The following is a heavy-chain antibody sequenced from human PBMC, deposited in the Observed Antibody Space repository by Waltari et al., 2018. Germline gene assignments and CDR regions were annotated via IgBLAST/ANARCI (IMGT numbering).Heavy chain of an antibody. CDR1: GSTFTGYY. Sequence: QVQLVQSGAEVKKPGASVKVSCKASGSTFTGYYMHWVRPAPGQGLEWMGWINPNSGGTNYAQKFQGRVTMTRDTSISTAYMELSRLRSDDTAVYYCARDYVGIQLWTSGAFDIWGQGTMVTVSS. J-gene: IGHJ3*02. CDR2: INPNSGGT. D-gene: IGHD5-18*01. CDR3: ARDYVGIQLWTSGAFDI. V-gene: IGHV1-2*02.